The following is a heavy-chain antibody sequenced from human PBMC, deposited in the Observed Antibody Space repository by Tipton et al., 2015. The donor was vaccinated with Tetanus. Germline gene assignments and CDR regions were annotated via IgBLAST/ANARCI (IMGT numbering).Heavy chain of an antibody. D-gene: IGHD1-26*01. J-gene: IGHJ4*02. V-gene: IGHV4-39*01. CDR2: IYYSGST. CDR3: ARHLKRNSGSYLLQFDY. CDR1: GGSISSSSYY. Sequence: TLSLTCTVSGGSISSSSYYWGWIRQPPGKGLEWIGSIYYSGSTYYNPSLKSRATISVDTSKNQFSLKLSSVTAADTAVYYCARHLKRNSGSYLLQFDYWGQGTLVTVSS.